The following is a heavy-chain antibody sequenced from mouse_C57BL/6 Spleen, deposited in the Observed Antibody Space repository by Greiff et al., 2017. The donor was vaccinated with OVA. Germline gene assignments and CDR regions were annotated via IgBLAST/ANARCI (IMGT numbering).Heavy chain of an antibody. CDR3: AKEGSSYGWFAY. Sequence: QVQLKESGAELVRPGASVKLSCKASGYTFTDYYINWVKQRPGQGLEWIARIYPGSGNTYYNEKFKGKATLTAEKSSSTAYMQLSSLTSEDSAVYFCAKEGSSYGWFAYWGQGTLVTVSA. J-gene: IGHJ3*01. CDR2: IYPGSGNT. CDR1: GYTFTDYY. V-gene: IGHV1-76*01. D-gene: IGHD1-1*01.